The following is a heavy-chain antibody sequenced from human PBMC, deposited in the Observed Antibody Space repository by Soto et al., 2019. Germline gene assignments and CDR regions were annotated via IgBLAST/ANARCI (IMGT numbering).Heavy chain of an antibody. CDR3: ARGFSAGKGSPPDY. CDR1: GFTFSSYG. Sequence: GGSLRLSCAASGFTFSSYGMHWVRQAPGKGLEWVSVISYDGSSKYYADSVKGRFAISRDNSKNTLYLQMNSLRDGDTAVYYCARGFSAGKGSPPDYWGQGTLVTVSS. D-gene: IGHD3-10*01. J-gene: IGHJ4*02. CDR2: ISYDGSSK. V-gene: IGHV3-30*03.